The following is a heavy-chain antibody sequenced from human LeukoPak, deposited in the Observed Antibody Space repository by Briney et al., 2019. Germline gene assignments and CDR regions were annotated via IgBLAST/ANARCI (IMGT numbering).Heavy chain of an antibody. D-gene: IGHD1-1*01. CDR1: GGSISSYY. V-gene: IGHV4-4*07. J-gene: IGHJ4*02. CDR3: ARDLEVHEGLFDC. Sequence: SETLSLTCTVSGGSISSYYWSWIRQPAGKGLQWIGRVYTGGSTNYNPSLKSRLTMSVDTSKNQFSLKLSSVTAADTAVYYCARDLEVHEGLFDCWGQGTLVTVSS. CDR2: VYTGGST.